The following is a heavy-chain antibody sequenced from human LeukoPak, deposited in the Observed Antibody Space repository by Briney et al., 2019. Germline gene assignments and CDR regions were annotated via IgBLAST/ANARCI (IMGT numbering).Heavy chain of an antibody. CDR2: ISWNSGSI. D-gene: IGHD1-26*01. CDR3: AKSGLDSGSYGGSFDY. J-gene: IGHJ4*02. Sequence: PGGSLRLSCAASGFTFDDYAMHWVRQAPGKGLEWVSGISWNSGSIGYADSVKGRFTISRDNAKNSLYLQMNSLRAEDTALYYCAKSGLDSGSYGGSFDYWGQGTLVTVSS. V-gene: IGHV3-9*01. CDR1: GFTFDDYA.